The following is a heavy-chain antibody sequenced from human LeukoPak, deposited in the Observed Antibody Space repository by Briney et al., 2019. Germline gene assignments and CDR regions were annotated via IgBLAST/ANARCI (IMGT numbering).Heavy chain of an antibody. CDR2: INYSGNT. CDR3: ARRRAASDEAFDI. V-gene: IGHV4-39*01. CDR1: GGSIVGSSYY. J-gene: IGHJ3*02. Sequence: SETLSLTCTVSGGSIVGSSYYWGWIRQPPGKGLDWIGIINYSGNTYYNPSLKSRVTISVDTSKNQFSLKLSSVTAADTAVYFCARRRAASDEAFDIWGQGTMVTVSS. D-gene: IGHD5-24*01.